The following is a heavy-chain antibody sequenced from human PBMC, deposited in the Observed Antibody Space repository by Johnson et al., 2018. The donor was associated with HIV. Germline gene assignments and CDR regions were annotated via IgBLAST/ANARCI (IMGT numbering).Heavy chain of an antibody. J-gene: IGHJ3*02. V-gene: IGHV3-30-3*01. D-gene: IGHD3-10*01. CDR1: GFTFSSYA. Sequence: QMQLVESGGGVVQPGRSLRLSCAASGFTFSSYAMHWVRQAPGKGLEWVAVISYDGSNKYYADSVKGRFTISRDNAKNSLYLQMNSWRAEDTAVYYCARRVDTMVRGAILDAFAIWGQGTIVTVYS. CDR3: ARRVDTMVRGAILDAFAI. CDR2: ISYDGSNK.